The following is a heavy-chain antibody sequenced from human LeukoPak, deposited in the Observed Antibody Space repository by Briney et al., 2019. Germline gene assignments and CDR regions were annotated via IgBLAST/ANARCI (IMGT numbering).Heavy chain of an antibody. J-gene: IGHJ4*02. CDR2: IYYSGST. CDR1: GGPISSGGYY. V-gene: IGHV4-31*03. CDR3: AGGGTPYFDY. D-gene: IGHD3-16*01. Sequence: PSETLSLTCTVSGGPISSGGYYWSWIRQHPGKGLEWIGYIYYSGSTYYNPSLKSRATISVDTSKNQFSLKLSSVTAADTAVYYCAGGGTPYFDYWGQGTLVTVSS.